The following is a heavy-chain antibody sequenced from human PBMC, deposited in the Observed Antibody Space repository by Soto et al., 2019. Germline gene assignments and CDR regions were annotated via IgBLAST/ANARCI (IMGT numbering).Heavy chain of an antibody. CDR3: ARGREIFGAVTPFEY. Sequence: SETLSLTCAVYGAPFSGYYWTWIRQPPGKGLEWIGEINHTGSTKYNPSLKSRVTVSLDTSKNQFSLSLRSVTAADTAVYYCARGREIFGAVTPFEYWGQGTQVTVSS. V-gene: IGHV4-34*01. J-gene: IGHJ4*02. CDR1: GAPFSGYY. CDR2: INHTGST. D-gene: IGHD3-3*01.